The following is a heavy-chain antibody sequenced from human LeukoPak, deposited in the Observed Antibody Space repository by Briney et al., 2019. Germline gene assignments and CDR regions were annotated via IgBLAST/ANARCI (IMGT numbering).Heavy chain of an antibody. CDR2: IIPIFGTA. CDR1: GGTFSSYA. Sequence: GASVKVSCKASGGTFSSYAISWVRQAPGQGLEWMGGIIPIFGTANYAQKFQERVTITRDMSTSTAYMELSSLRSEDTAVYYCAAAGYCSGGSCYGWFDPWGQGTLVTVSS. CDR3: AAAGYCSGGSCYGWFDP. V-gene: IGHV1-69*05. J-gene: IGHJ5*02. D-gene: IGHD2-15*01.